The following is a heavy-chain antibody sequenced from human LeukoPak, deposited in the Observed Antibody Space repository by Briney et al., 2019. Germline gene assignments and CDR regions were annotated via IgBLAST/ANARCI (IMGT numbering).Heavy chain of an antibody. J-gene: IGHJ5*02. V-gene: IGHV4-38-2*02. Sequence: PSETLSLTCYVSGDSISSSYFWGWIRQPPGTGLEWIGSISHSENTFYNPSLKSRVTISVDTPKNHFSLNLSAVTAADTAVYYCARARKYNGNPNWIDLWGQGTLVTVSS. CDR2: ISHSENT. D-gene: IGHD2-8*01. CDR3: ARARKYNGNPNWIDL. CDR1: GDSISSSYF.